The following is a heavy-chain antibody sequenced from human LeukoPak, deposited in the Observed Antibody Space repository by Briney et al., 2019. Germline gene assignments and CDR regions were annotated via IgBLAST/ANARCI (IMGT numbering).Heavy chain of an antibody. CDR2: INHSGST. D-gene: IGHD2-8*01. CDR3: ARLVLMVYAIRELGKFDY. V-gene: IGHV4-34*01. J-gene: IGHJ4*02. Sequence: SETLSLTCAVYGGSFSGYYWSWIRQPPGKGLEWIGEINHSGSTYYNPSLKSRVTISVDTSKNQFSLKLSSVTAADTAVYYCARLVLMVYAIRELGKFDYWGQGTLVTVSS. CDR1: GGSFSGYY.